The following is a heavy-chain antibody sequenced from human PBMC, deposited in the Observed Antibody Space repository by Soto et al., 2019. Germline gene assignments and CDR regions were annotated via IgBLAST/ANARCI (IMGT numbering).Heavy chain of an antibody. CDR3: ARGRSSGYYHDAFDI. V-gene: IGHV3-21*01. D-gene: IGHD3-22*01. CDR1: GFTFSSYS. CDR2: ISSSSSYI. J-gene: IGHJ3*02. Sequence: PGGSLRLSCAASGFTFSSYSMNWVRHAPGEGLEWVSSISSSSSYIYYADSVKGRFTISRDNAKNSLYLQMNSLRAEDTAVYYCARGRSSGYYHDAFDIWGQGTMVTVSS.